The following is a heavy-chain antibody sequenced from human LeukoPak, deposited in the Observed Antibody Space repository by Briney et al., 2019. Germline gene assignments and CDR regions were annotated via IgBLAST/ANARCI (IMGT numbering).Heavy chain of an antibody. J-gene: IGHJ4*02. V-gene: IGHV1-18*01. CDR2: ISAYNGNT. D-gene: IGHD3-10*01. CDR1: GYTFTSYG. Sequence: ASVKVSCKASGYTFTSYGISWVRQAPGQGLEWMGWISAYNGNTNYAQKLQGRVIMTTDTSTSTAYMELRSLRSDDTAVYYCARDLSHYYGSGSPTDYWGQGTLVTVSS. CDR3: ARDLSHYYGSGSPTDY.